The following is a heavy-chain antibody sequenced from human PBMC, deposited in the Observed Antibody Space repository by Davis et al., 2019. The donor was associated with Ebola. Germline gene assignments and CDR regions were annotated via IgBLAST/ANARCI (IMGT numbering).Heavy chain of an antibody. Sequence: GSLRLSCAASGFTFSGSAMHWVRQASGKGLEWVGRIRSKANSYATAYAASVKGRFTISRDDSKNTAYLQMNSLKTEDTAVYYCTRHPRYDYVWGVSENGMDVWGQGTTVTVSS. D-gene: IGHD3-16*01. J-gene: IGHJ6*02. CDR3: TRHPRYDYVWGVSENGMDV. CDR2: IRSKANSYAT. CDR1: GFTFSGSA. V-gene: IGHV3-73*01.